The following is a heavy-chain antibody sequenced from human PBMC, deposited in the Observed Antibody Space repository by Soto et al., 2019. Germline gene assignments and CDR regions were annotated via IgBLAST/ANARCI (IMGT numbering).Heavy chain of an antibody. D-gene: IGHD4-4*01. CDR3: ARVARSALQAMTTVTLSPYYYYGMDV. CDR1: GGSISSSSYY. CDR2: IYYSGST. V-gene: IGHV4-61*01. J-gene: IGHJ6*02. Sequence: PSETLSLTCTVSGGSISSSSYYWSWIRQPPGKGQERIGYIYYSGSTNYNPSLKSRVTISVDTSKNQFSLKLSSVTAADTALYYCARVARSALQAMTTVTLSPYYYYGMDVWGQGTTVTVSS.